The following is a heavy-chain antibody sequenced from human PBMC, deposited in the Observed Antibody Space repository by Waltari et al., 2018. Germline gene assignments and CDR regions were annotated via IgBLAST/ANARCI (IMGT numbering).Heavy chain of an antibody. V-gene: IGHV4-4*02. Sequence: QVQLQESGPGLVKPSGTLSLTCAVSGGSISSSNWWSWVRQPPGKGLEWIGEIYHSGRTNYNPSLKNRVTISVDKSKDQFYLKLSSVTAADTAMYDCARGGGSIAVAGNYPRGLNPWGQGTLVTVSS. CDR3: ARGGGSIAVAGNYPRGLNP. CDR2: IYHSGRT. CDR1: GGSISSSNW. J-gene: IGHJ5*02. D-gene: IGHD6-19*01.